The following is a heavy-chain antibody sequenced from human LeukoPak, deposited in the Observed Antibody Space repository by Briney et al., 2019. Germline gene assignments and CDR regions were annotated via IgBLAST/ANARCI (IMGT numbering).Heavy chain of an antibody. V-gene: IGHV4-4*07. CDR3: ARYIAGTTGYFDY. CDR2: IYSSGSA. CDR1: GGSISNYY. Sequence: TSETLSLTCTVSGGSISNYYWSWIRQPAGKGLEWIGRIYSSGSANYNPSLKSRVTMSVDTSKNQFSLKLSSVTAADTAVYYCARYIAGTTGYFDYWGQGTLVTVSS. J-gene: IGHJ4*02. D-gene: IGHD1-20*01.